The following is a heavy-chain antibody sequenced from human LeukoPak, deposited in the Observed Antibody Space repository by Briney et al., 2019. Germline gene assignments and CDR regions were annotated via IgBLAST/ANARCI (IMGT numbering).Heavy chain of an antibody. CDR1: GFTFSSYS. V-gene: IGHV3-21*01. Sequence: GGSLRLSCAASGFTFSSYSMNWVRQAPGKGLEWVSSISSSSSYIYYADSVKGRFTISRDNAKNSLYLQMNSLGAEDTAVYYCARGPAMVRGVRSDYWGQGTLVTVSS. CDR3: ARGPAMVRGVRSDY. D-gene: IGHD3-10*01. J-gene: IGHJ4*02. CDR2: ISSSSSYI.